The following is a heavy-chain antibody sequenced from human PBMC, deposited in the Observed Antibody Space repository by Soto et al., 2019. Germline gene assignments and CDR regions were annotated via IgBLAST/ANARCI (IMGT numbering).Heavy chain of an antibody. J-gene: IGHJ6*02. CDR1: GGSISSGGYY. V-gene: IGHV4-31*03. CDR3: ARGDSGVFGYYYYYGMDV. D-gene: IGHD3-10*01. CDR2: IYYSGST. Sequence: SETLSLTCTVSGGSISSGGYYWSWIRQHPGKGLEWIGYIYYSGSTYYNPSLKSRVTISVDTSKNQFSLKLSSVTAADTAVYYRARGDSGVFGYYYYYGMDVWGQGTTVTVSS.